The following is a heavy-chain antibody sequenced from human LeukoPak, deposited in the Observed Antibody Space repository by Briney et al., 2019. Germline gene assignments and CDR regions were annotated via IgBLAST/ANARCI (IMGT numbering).Heavy chain of an antibody. V-gene: IGHV1-2*02. CDR1: GYTFTDYY. D-gene: IGHD2-21*02. J-gene: IGHJ5*02. CDR3: ARVWATTATGYNWFDP. Sequence: GASVKVSCKASGYTFTDYYMYWVRQAPGQGLEWMGWINPNSGGINCAQKFQGRVTMTRDTSINTAYMELSSLRSDDTAVYYCARVWATTATGYNWFDPWGQGTLVTVSS. CDR2: INPNSGGI.